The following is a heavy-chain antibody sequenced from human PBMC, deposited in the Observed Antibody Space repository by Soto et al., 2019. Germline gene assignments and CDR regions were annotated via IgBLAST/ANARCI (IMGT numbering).Heavy chain of an antibody. Sequence: QLQLQESGSGLVKPSQTLSLTCAVSGGSISSGGYSWSWIRQPPGKGLEWIGYIYHSVSTYYHPSLKSRVTISVDRSKNQFSMKLSSVTAADTAVYYCARENNVLPGGYFDYWGQGTLVTVSS. CDR2: IYHSVST. V-gene: IGHV4-30-2*01. J-gene: IGHJ4*02. D-gene: IGHD3-10*01. CDR1: GGSISSGGYS. CDR3: ARENNVLPGGYFDY.